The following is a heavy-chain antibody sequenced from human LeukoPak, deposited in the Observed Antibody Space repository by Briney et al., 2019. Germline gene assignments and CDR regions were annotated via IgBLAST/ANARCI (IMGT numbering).Heavy chain of an antibody. D-gene: IGHD3-3*01. CDR2: MNPNSGNT. V-gene: IGHV1-8*01. Sequence: ASVKVSCKASGYTFTSYDINWVRQATGQGLEWMGWMNPNSGNTGYAQKFQGRVTMTRNTSISTAYMELSSLRSEDTAVYYCARGPRITIFGVVTNNWFDPWGQGTLVTVSS. CDR1: GYTFTSYD. J-gene: IGHJ5*02. CDR3: ARGPRITIFGVVTNNWFDP.